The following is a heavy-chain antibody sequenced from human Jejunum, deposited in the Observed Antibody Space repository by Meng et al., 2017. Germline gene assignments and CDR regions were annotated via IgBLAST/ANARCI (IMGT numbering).Heavy chain of an antibody. CDR2: LSASGGST. CDR1: GFTFNNYG. CDR3: AKVRWEPLRAFDF. Sequence: GESLKISCAASGFTFNNYGMSWVRQAPGKGLEWVSGLSASGGSTYYADSVEGRFTISRDNSKNTMYLQMNSLRAEDTAVYYCAKVRWEPLRAFDFWGQGTLVTVSS. J-gene: IGHJ3*01. D-gene: IGHD1-26*01. V-gene: IGHV3-23*01.